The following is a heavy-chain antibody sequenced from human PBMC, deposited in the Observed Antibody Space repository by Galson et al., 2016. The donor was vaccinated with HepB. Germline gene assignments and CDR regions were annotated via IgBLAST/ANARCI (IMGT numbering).Heavy chain of an antibody. CDR2: IYYSGSA. J-gene: IGHJ5*02. V-gene: IGHV4-59*01. CDR1: GGFIRSYY. D-gene: IGHD6-6*01. Sequence: TLSLTCTVSGGFIRSYYWSWIRQPPGKGLEWIGYIYYSGSANYNPSLMSRVTISVDSSKNQFSLKLSSVTAADTAVYFCARGASSSSYGSRWFDPWGQGTLVTVSS. CDR3: ARGASSSSYGSRWFDP.